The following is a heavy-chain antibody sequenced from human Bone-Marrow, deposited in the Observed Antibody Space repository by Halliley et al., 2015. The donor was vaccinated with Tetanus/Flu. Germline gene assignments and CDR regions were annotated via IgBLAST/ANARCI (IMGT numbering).Heavy chain of an antibody. V-gene: IGHV3-74*01. D-gene: IGHD5-12*01. J-gene: IGHJ5*02. Sequence: SRLNSDGSSTAYAASAKGRFTISRDIAKNTLYLQMNSLRADDTAVYYCARGRGYSGYSPFDPWGQGTLVTVSS. CDR2: LNSDGSST. CDR3: ARGRGYSGYSPFDP.